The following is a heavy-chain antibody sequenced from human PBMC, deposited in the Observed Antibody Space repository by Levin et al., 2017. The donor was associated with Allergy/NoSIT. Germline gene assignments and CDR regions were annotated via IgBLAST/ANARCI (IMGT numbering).Heavy chain of an antibody. J-gene: IGHJ4*02. D-gene: IGHD2-15*01. CDR2: INHSGST. CDR3: ARGNSPNQVVAAPFDY. Sequence: SQTLSLTCAVYGGSFSGYYWSWIRQPPGKGLEWIGEINHSGSTNYNPSLKSRVTISVDTSKNQFSLKLSSVTAADTAVYYCARGNSPNQVVAAPFDYWGQGTLVTVSS. CDR1: GGSFSGYY. V-gene: IGHV4-34*01.